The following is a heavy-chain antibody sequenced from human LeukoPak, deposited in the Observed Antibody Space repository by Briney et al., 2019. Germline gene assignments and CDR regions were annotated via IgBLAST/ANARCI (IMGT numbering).Heavy chain of an antibody. CDR3: ARSGLRWTYYFDY. J-gene: IGHJ4*02. V-gene: IGHV3-64*01. CDR1: EFTFSSYA. CDR2: ISSNGGST. Sequence: PGGSLRLSCAASEFTFSSYAMHWVRQAPGKGLEYVSAISSNGGSTYYANSVKGRFTISRGNSKNTLYLQMGSLRAEDMAVYYCARSGLRWTYYFDYWGQGTLVTVSS. D-gene: IGHD3/OR15-3a*01.